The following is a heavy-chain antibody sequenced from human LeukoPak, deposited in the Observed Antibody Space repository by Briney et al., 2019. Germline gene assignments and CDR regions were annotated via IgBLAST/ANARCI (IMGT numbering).Heavy chain of an antibody. D-gene: IGHD6-13*01. CDR3: VKGLRSTWYSFDY. Sequence: PGGSLRLSCAASGGTTDYYGMSWIRQAPGKGLEWVSGINWDGTNTYYAESVKGRFTISRDSAEKSLYLQMNSLRDDDTAFYYCVKGLRSTWYSFDYWGQGTLVTVSS. CDR2: INWDGTNT. V-gene: IGHV3-20*04. CDR1: GGTTDYYG. J-gene: IGHJ4*02.